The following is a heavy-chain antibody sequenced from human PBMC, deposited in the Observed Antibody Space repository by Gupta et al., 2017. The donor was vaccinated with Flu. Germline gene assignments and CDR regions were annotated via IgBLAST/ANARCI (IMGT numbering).Heavy chain of an antibody. CDR2: MNPKTGDT. CDR3: APAYGDYPHSCYGLDV. CDR1: GYTFTRYD. J-gene: IGHJ6*02. V-gene: IGHV1-8*01. D-gene: IGHD4-17*01. Sequence: QVRLVQSGAEVKKPGASVKVSCEASGYTFTRYDINSVRQAAGQGREWVGWMNPKTGDTGYAQKFQGRATMTQKTSINTAQMGLGSLGSDDTAVYYCAPAYGDYPHSCYGLDVWGQGTTVTVSS.